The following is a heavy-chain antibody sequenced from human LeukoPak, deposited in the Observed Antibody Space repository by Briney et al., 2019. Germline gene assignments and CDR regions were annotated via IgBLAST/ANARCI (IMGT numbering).Heavy chain of an antibody. CDR3: ARAPYCSSTSCYLNWFDP. Sequence: SETLSLTCTVSGGSISSYYWSWIRQPAGKGLEWIGRIYTSGSTNYNPSLKSRVTMSVDTSKNQFSLKLSSVTAADTAVYYCARAPYCSSTSCYLNWFDPWGQGTLVTVSS. V-gene: IGHV4-4*07. D-gene: IGHD2-2*01. CDR1: GGSISSYY. J-gene: IGHJ5*02. CDR2: IYTSGST.